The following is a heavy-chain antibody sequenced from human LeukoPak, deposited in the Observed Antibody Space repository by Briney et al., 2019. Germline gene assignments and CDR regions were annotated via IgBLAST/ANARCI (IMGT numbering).Heavy chain of an antibody. CDR1: GSTFTDCW. Sequence: GEPLQISCQASGSTFTDCWIGWARQLPGKGLEWMVMIYPGDFATTSRPSFQAEVTISADKSISTAYLQWSSLKASDTAMYYCARLGGTGTAADYWGQGTLVTVSS. CDR3: ARLGGTGTAADY. D-gene: IGHD3/OR15-3a*01. J-gene: IGHJ4*02. V-gene: IGHV5-51*01. CDR2: IYPGDFAT.